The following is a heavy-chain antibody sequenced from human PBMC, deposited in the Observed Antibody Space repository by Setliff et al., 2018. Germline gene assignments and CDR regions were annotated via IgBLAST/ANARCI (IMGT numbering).Heavy chain of an antibody. V-gene: IGHV4-4*07. J-gene: IGHJ6*03. CDR2: IYIGGSA. CDR3: AREQWLDPPGYYYMDV. Sequence: PSETLSLTCSVSGDSMSFSYWSWIRQPPGKGLEWIGHIYIGGSANYNPSLKSRVTVSIDTSKNQFSLKLNSVTAADMAVYYCAREQWLDPPGYYYMDVWGKGTTVTVSS. CDR1: GDSMSFSY. D-gene: IGHD6-19*01.